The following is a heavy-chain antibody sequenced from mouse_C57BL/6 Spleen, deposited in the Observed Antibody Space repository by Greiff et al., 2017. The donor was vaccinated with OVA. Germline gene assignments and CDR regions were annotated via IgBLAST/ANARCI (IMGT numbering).Heavy chain of an antibody. V-gene: IGHV10-3*01. J-gene: IGHJ4*01. CDR3: VRDGNYAMDY. Sequence: EVQVVESGGGLVQPKGSLKLSCAASGFTFNTYAMHWVRQAPGKGLEWVARIRRKSSNYATYYADSVKDRFTISRDDSQSMLYLQMNNLKTEDTAMYYCVRDGNYAMDYWGQGTSVTVSS. D-gene: IGHD1-1*01. CDR2: IRRKSSNYAT. CDR1: GFTFNTYA.